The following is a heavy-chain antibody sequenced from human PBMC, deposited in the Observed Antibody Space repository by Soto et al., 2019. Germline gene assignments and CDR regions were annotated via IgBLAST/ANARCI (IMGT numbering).Heavy chain of an antibody. CDR1: GGSISSGYYY. CDR3: ARDKITGLFDY. D-gene: IGHD2-8*02. J-gene: IGHJ4*02. CDR2: ICYSGST. V-gene: IGHV4-30-4*01. Sequence: PSETLSLTCTVSGGSISSGYYYWSRIRQPPGKGLEWIGYICYSGSTYYNPSLKSRVTISVDTSKNQFSLKLTSVTAADTAVYYCARDKITGLFDYWGQGTLVTVSS.